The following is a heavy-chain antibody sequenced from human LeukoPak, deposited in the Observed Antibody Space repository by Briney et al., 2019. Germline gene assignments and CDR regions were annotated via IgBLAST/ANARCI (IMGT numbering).Heavy chain of an antibody. D-gene: IGHD3-10*01. CDR2: ITSSGTTI. J-gene: IGHJ4*02. V-gene: IGHV3-11*04. Sequence: GGSLRLSCAASGFTFSDYYMSWIRQAPGKGLEWVSYITSSGTTIYYADSVKDRFTISRDNAKNSLYLQMNSLRAEDTAVYYCARDDYGSGSWNDYWGQGTLVTVSS. CDR1: GFTFSDYY. CDR3: ARDDYGSGSWNDY.